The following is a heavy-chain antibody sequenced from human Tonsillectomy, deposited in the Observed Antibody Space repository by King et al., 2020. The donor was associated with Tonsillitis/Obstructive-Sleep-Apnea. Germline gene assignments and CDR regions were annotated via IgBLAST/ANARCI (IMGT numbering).Heavy chain of an antibody. Sequence: VQLVQSGAEVKKPGESLKISCKGSGYSFTTYWIGWVRQMPGKGLEWMGIVHPGGSDTRYSPSFQGQVTISADKSISTAYLQWSSLKTSDTAIYYCARHLNYYYYIDVWGKGTTVTVSS. CDR3: ARHLNYYYYIDV. CDR2: VHPGGSDT. V-gene: IGHV5-51*01. J-gene: IGHJ6*03. CDR1: GYSFTTYW.